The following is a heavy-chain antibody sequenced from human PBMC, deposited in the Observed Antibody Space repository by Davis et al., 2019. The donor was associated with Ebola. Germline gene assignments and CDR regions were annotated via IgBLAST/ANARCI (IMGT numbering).Heavy chain of an antibody. J-gene: IGHJ4*02. CDR3: AKVLVGDTGGRGFDY. V-gene: IGHV3-11*05. D-gene: IGHD1-26*01. CDR2: ISSSSSYT. Sequence: GESLKISCAASGFTFSDYYMSWIRQAPGKGLEWVSYISSSSSYTNYADSVKGRFTISRDNAKNSLYLQMNSLRAEDTALYYCAKVLVGDTGGRGFDYWGQGTLVTVSS. CDR1: GFTFSDYY.